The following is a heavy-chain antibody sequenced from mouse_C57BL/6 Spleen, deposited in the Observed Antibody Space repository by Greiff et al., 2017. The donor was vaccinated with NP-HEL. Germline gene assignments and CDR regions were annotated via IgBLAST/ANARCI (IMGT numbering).Heavy chain of an antibody. CDR2: IHPNSGST. D-gene: IGHD2-4*01. CDR3: AKERGDDYDDAWFAY. V-gene: IGHV1-64*01. J-gene: IGHJ3*01. Sequence: QVQLQQPGAELVKPGASVKLSCKASGYTFTSYWMHWVKQRPGQGLEWIGMIHPNSGSTNYNEKFKSKATLTVDKSSSTAYMQLSSLTSEDSAVYYCAKERGDDYDDAWFAYWGQGTLVTVSA. CDR1: GYTFTSYW.